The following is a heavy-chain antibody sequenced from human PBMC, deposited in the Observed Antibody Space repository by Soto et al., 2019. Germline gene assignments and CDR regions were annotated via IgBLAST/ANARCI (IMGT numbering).Heavy chain of an antibody. J-gene: IGHJ5*02. CDR2: IIPLFGTT. Sequence: QVQLVQSGAEVRRTGSSVKVSCKASGGSFSYYAFSWVRQVPGQGLEWMGGIIPLFGTTKYAQTFQGRVTITADESTKIVYMELSSLRSEDTAVYYCARSGEAYYDVLTGYYKGSWFDPWGQGTLVTVSS. V-gene: IGHV1-69*01. D-gene: IGHD3-9*01. CDR1: GGSFSYYA. CDR3: ARSGEAYYDVLTGYYKGSWFDP.